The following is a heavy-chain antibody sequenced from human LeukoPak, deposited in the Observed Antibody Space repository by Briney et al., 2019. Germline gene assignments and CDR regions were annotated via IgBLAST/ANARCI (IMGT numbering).Heavy chain of an antibody. J-gene: IGHJ4*02. CDR3: AKDPYSGYYDSSGYYPPFDY. V-gene: IGHV3-23*01. CDR2: ISSSGGST. Sequence: GGSLRLSCAASGFTFSSYTMSWVRQAPGKGLEWVSAISSSGGSTYYADSVKGRFTISRDNSKNTLYLQMNSLRAEDTAVYYCAKDPYSGYYDSSGYYPPFDYWGQGTLVTVSS. D-gene: IGHD3-22*01. CDR1: GFTFSSYT.